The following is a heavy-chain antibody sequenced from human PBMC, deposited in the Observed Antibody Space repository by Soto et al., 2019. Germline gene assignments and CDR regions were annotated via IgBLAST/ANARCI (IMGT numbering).Heavy chain of an antibody. CDR1: GGSISSGGYY. CDR2: IYYSGST. J-gene: IGHJ4*02. V-gene: IGHV4-31*03. CDR3: ARTYNGRQDFDY. Sequence: SETLSLTCTVSGGSISSGGYYWSWIRQHPGKGLEWIGYIYYSGSTYYNPSLKSRVTISVDTSKNQFSLKLSSVTAADTAVYYCARTYNGRQDFDYWGQGTLVTVSS. D-gene: IGHD1-1*01.